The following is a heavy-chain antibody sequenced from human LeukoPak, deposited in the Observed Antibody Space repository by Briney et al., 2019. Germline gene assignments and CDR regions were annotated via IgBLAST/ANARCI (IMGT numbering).Heavy chain of an antibody. CDR2: ISSSSSTI. J-gene: IGHJ4*02. Sequence: PGGSLRLSCAASGFTFSSYSMNWVRQAPGKGLEWVSYISSSSSTIYYADSVKGRFTISRDNAKNSLYLQMNSLRAEDTVVYYCARAPRDVLRYFDWLSPFAYWGQGTLVTVSS. V-gene: IGHV3-48*01. CDR1: GFTFSSYS. D-gene: IGHD3-9*01. CDR3: ARAPRDVLRYFDWLSPFAY.